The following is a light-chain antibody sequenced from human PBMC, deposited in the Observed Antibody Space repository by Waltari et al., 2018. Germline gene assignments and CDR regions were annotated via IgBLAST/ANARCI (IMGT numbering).Light chain of an antibody. V-gene: IGKV2-30*02. CDR3: MQGTHFPPWT. Sequence: DVVMTQSPLFLPITPGQPASMTCRSSQSLLHSNGNTYLSWFLQRPGQPPRRLIYRVSNRDSGVPDRFSGSGAGTDFTLKISRVEAEDVGIYYCMQGTHFPPWTFGQGTKVEIK. J-gene: IGKJ1*01. CDR1: QSLLHSNGNTY. CDR2: RVS.